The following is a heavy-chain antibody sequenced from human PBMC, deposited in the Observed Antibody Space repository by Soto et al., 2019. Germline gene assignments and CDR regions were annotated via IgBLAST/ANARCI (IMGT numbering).Heavy chain of an antibody. V-gene: IGHV4-30-4*01. Sequence: QVQLQESGPGLVKPSQTLSLTCTVSGGSISSGDYYWSWIRQPPGKGLEWIGYIYYSGSTYYNPSLKSRVTISVDTSKNQFSLKLSSVTAADTAVYYCASRRIVGDTSQPIDYWGQGTLVTVSS. J-gene: IGHJ4*02. CDR2: IYYSGST. CDR1: GGSISSGDYY. D-gene: IGHD1-26*01. CDR3: ASRRIVGDTSQPIDY.